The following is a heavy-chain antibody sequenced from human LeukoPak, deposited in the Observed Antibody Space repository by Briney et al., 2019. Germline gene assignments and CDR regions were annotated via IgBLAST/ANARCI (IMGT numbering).Heavy chain of an antibody. CDR2: ISSSSSYI. CDR1: GYTFSSYS. V-gene: IGHV3-21*01. Sequence: GGSLRLSCAASGYTFSSYSMNWVRQAPGKGLEWVSSISSSSSYIYYADSVKGRFTISRDNAKNSLYLQMNSLRAEDTAVYYCARGGWYGFGAFDIWGQGTMVTVSS. D-gene: IGHD6-19*01. J-gene: IGHJ3*02. CDR3: ARGGWYGFGAFDI.